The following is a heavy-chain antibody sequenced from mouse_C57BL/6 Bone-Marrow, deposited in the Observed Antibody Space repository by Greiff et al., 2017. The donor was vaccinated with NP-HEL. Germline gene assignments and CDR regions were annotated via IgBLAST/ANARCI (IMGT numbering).Heavy chain of an antibody. CDR3: AREGGLRRWFAY. J-gene: IGHJ3*01. CDR2: INPNNGGT. D-gene: IGHD2-2*01. V-gene: IGHV1-26*01. Sequence: VQLQQSGPELVKPGASVKISCKASGYTFTDYYMNWVKQSHGKSLEWIGDINPNNGGTSYNQKFKGKATLTVDKSSSTAYMERRSLTSEDAAVYYCAREGGLRRWFAYWGQGTLVTVSA. CDR1: GYTFTDYY.